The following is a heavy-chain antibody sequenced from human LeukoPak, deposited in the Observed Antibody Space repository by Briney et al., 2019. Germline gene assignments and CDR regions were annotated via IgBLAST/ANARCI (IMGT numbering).Heavy chain of an antibody. CDR2: ISSSSSYI. CDR1: GFTFSSYS. D-gene: IGHD1-26*01. J-gene: IGHJ4*02. CDR3: ARWSGSYVPHDY. Sequence: GGSLRLSCAASGFTFSSYSMNWVRQAPGKGLEWVSSISSSSSYIYYADSVKGRFTISRDNAKNSLYLQMNSLRAEDTAVYYCARWSGSYVPHDYWGQGTLVTVSS. V-gene: IGHV3-21*01.